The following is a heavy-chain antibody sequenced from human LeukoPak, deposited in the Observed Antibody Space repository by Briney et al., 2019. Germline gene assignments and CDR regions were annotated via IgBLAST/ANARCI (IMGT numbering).Heavy chain of an antibody. Sequence: SETLSLTCAVSGDSISNGAYSWSWIRQPPGKGLEWIGYIYHGGSTYYSPSLKSRVIISVDRSKKQFTLKLSSVTAADTAVYYCARTGYTYAGYNWFDPWGQGTLVTVSS. V-gene: IGHV4-30-2*01. CDR2: IYHGGST. D-gene: IGHD5-18*01. CDR3: ARTGYTYAGYNWFDP. J-gene: IGHJ5*02. CDR1: GDSISNGAYS.